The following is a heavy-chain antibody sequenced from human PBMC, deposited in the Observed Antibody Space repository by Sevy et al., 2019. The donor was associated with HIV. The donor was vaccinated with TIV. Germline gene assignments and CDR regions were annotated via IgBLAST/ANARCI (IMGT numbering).Heavy chain of an antibody. Sequence: GGSLRLSCAASGFTFSSFGMNWVRQAPGKGLEWISYISHSTNTRLYAASVTGRFSISRDNARNSLYLQMNSLRAEDTAVYYCARESYFYDTTTFPENDYWGRGTLVTGSS. CDR1: GFTFSSFG. CDR3: ARESYFYDTTTFPENDY. CDR2: ISHSTNTR. V-gene: IGHV3-48*01. D-gene: IGHD3-22*01. J-gene: IGHJ4*02.